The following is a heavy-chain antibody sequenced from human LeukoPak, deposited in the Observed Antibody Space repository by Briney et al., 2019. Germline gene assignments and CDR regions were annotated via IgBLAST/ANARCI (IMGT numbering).Heavy chain of an antibody. CDR1: GFTVSSNY. J-gene: IGHJ5*02. Sequence: GGSLRLSCAASGFTVSSNYMSWVRQAPGKGLEWVSVIYSGGSTYYADSVKGRFTISRDNSKNTLYLQMNSLRAEDTAFYYCSSTQAERLLRFPNWFAPWGQGTLVTVSS. V-gene: IGHV3-53*01. CDR2: IYSGGST. D-gene: IGHD5-24*01. CDR3: SSTQAERLLRFPNWFAP.